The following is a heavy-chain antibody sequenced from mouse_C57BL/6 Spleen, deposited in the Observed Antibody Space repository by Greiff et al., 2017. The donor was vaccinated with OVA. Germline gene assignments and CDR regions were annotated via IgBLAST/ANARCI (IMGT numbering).Heavy chain of an antibody. CDR2: ISYDGSN. CDR1: GYSITSGYY. V-gene: IGHV3-6*01. J-gene: IGHJ3*01. D-gene: IGHD2-4*01. CDR3: ARDVDYGGIWFAY. Sequence: DVKLQESGPGLVKPSQSLSLTCSVTGYSITSGYYWNWIRQFPGNKLEWMGYISYDGSNNYNPSLKNRISITRDTSKNQFFLKLNSVTTEDTATYYCARDVDYGGIWFAYWGQGTLVTVSA.